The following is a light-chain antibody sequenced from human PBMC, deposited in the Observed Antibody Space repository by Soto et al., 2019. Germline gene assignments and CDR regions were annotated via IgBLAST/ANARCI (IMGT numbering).Light chain of an antibody. CDR1: QGISNY. Sequence: IQMTKSPSSLSGSGEDRVTITCRASQGISNYLAWYRQKPGKGPKLLIYDASSLESGVPSRFSGSGSGTDFTLTISSPQPDDFVTHYCQEYYSYPWTFGQGTKVDIK. V-gene: IGKV1-13*02. CDR2: DAS. J-gene: IGKJ1*01. CDR3: QEYYSYPWT.